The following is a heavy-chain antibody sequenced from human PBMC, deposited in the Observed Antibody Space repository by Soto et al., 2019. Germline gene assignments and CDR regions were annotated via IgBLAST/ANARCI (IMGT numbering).Heavy chain of an antibody. J-gene: IGHJ4*02. CDR3: AREYSSSWYTSYFDY. V-gene: IGHV3-7*05. D-gene: IGHD6-13*01. CDR2: IKQDGSEK. Sequence: GGSLRLSCAASGFTFSSYWMSWVRQAPGKGLEWVANIKQDGSEKYYVDSVKGRFTISRDNAKNSLYLQMNSLRAEDTAVYYWAREYSSSWYTSYFDYWGQGTLVTVSS. CDR1: GFTFSSYW.